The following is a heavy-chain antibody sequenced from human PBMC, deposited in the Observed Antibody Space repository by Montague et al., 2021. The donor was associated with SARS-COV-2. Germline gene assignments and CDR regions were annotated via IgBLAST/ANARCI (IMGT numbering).Heavy chain of an antibody. CDR2: MYSSGTT. Sequence: SETLSLTCSVSGGFISSTSFFWAWIRQPPGKGLEWVGSMYSSGTTYYXWSLKSRVTISGDTSRNQLSVRLSSVTAADTAVYYCARSTSGWFIYWGQGTLVTVSS. CDR3: ARSTSGWFIY. CDR1: GGFISSTSFF. D-gene: IGHD6-19*01. J-gene: IGHJ4*02. V-gene: IGHV4-39*01.